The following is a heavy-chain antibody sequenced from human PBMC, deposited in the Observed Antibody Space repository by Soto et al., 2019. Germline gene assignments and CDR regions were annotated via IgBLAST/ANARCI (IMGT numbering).Heavy chain of an antibody. CDR2: IIPIFGTA. CDR1: GGTFSSYA. J-gene: IGHJ5*02. D-gene: IGHD6-19*01. Sequence: ASVKVSCKASGGTFSSYAISWVRQAPGQGLEWMGGIIPIFGTANYAQKFQGRVTITADESTSTAYMELSSLRSEDTAVYYCARGKVAVAGTGFWFDHWGQGTLVTVSS. CDR3: ARGKVAVAGTGFWFDH. V-gene: IGHV1-69*13.